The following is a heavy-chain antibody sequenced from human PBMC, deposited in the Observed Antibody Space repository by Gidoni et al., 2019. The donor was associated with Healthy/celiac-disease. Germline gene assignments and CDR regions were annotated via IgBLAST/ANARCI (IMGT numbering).Heavy chain of an antibody. CDR1: GFPFSSSA. V-gene: IGHV3-30-3*01. D-gene: IGHD2-21*02. CDR2: ISYDGSNK. Sequence: QVQLVESVGGVVQPGRSLRLSCAASGFPFSSSAMHWVRQAPVKGLVWGAVISYDGSNKYYADSVKGRFTISRDNYKNTLYLQMNSLRAEDTAVYYCARVAYCGGDCPPADRYFDLWGRGTLVTVSS. CDR3: ARVAYCGGDCPPADRYFDL. J-gene: IGHJ2*01.